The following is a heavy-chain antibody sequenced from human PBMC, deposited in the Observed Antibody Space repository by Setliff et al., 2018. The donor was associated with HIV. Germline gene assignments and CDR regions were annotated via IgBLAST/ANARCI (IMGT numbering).Heavy chain of an antibody. J-gene: IGHJ4*02. D-gene: IGHD5-18*01. Sequence: HPGGSLRLSCAASGFSFSDYSMNWVRQAPGKGLEWVSFISSSSSTIYYADSVKGRFTISRDDAENSLYLQMNSLRAEDTAVYYCARDYKVTPQFDYWGQGTLVTVSS. CDR2: ISSSSSTI. CDR3: ARDYKVTPQFDY. CDR1: GFSFSDYS. V-gene: IGHV3-48*01.